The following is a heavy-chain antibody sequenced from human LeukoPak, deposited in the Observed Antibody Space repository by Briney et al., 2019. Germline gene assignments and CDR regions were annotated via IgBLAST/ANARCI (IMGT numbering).Heavy chain of an antibody. CDR3: TREGTWIQLWLRAFDI. CDR2: INRKAYGRTT. J-gene: IGHJ3*02. Sequence: GVLELPWTAFGFTFGDFAFSGFRQAPGKGRGGGGFINRKAYGRTTEYAASVKGRFTISRDDSKSIAYLQMNSLKTEDTAVYYCTREGTWIQLWLRAFDIWGQGTKVTVSS. V-gene: IGHV3-49*03. CDR1: GFTFGDFA. D-gene: IGHD5-18*01.